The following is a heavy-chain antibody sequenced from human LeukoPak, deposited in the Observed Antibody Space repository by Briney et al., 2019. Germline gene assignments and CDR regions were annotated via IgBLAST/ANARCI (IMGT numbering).Heavy chain of an antibody. CDR3: ARLGPLSDYYYGMDV. D-gene: IGHD2/OR15-2a*01. V-gene: IGHV4-59*08. J-gene: IGHJ6*02. CDR2: IYYSGST. Sequence: TPSETLSLTCTVSGGSISSYHWSWIRQPPGKGLEWIGYIYYSGSTNYNPSLKSRVTISVDTSKNQFSLKLSSVTAADTAVYYCARLGPLSDYYYGMDVWGQGTTVTVSS. CDR1: GGSISSYH.